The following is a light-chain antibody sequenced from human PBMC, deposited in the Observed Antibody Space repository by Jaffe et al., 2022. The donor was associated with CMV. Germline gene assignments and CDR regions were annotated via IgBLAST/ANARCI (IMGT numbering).Light chain of an antibody. CDR3: QQYNEWPRT. J-gene: IGKJ1*01. CDR2: GAS. CDR1: QSLGSN. Sequence: EIVVTQSPDTLSVSPGERATLSCRASQSLGSNLAWYQQKPGQAPRLLIYGASTRATGFPARFSGSGSGTEFTLTISSLQSEDFAVYYCQQYNEWPRTFGQGTKVEIK. V-gene: IGKV3-15*01.